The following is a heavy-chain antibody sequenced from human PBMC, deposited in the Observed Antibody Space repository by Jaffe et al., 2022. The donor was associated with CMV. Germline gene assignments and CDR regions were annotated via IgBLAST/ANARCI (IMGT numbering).Heavy chain of an antibody. Sequence: EVQLVESGGGLVQTGGSLRLSCAASGLIVTTNAMTWVRQAPGKGLEWVSVIYRGGTTAYADSVKGRFTISRDSSQNTVYLQMNSLTAEDTAVYYCARDEYDSSSYGGYYYYYLDVWGKGTSVTVSS. J-gene: IGHJ6*03. CDR2: IYRGGTT. V-gene: IGHV3-66*01. D-gene: IGHD3-22*01. CDR3: ARDEYDSSSYGGYYYYYLDV. CDR1: GLIVTTNA.